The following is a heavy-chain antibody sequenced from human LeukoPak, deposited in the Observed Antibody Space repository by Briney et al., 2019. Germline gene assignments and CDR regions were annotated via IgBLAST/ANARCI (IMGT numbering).Heavy chain of an antibody. Sequence: SETLSLTCAVYGGSFSGYYWSWIRQPPGKGLEWIGEINHSGSTNYNPSLKSRVTISVDTSKNQFSLKLSSVTAADTAVYYCARAIVRFDYWGQGTLVTVSS. CDR3: ARAIVRFDY. V-gene: IGHV4-34*01. CDR2: INHSGST. CDR1: GGSFSGYY. J-gene: IGHJ4*02. D-gene: IGHD3-16*02.